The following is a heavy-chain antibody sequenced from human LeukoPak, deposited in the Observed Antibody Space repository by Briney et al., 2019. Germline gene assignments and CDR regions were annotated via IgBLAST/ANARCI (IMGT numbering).Heavy chain of an antibody. CDR1: GFTFSNYG. CDR3: AKGRSYFDY. J-gene: IGHJ4*02. Sequence: GGSLRLSCAASGFTFSNYGLSWVRRAPGKGLEWVSGITGSGGSTYYADSVKGRFTISRDNSKNTLYLQMNSLRAEDTAVYYCAKGRSYFDYWGQGTLVTVSS. CDR2: ITGSGGST. V-gene: IGHV3-23*01.